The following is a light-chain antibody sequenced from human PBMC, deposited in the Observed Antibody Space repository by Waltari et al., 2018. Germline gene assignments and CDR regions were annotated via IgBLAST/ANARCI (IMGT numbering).Light chain of an antibody. CDR1: SPNPGRNT. J-gene: IGLJ1*01. CDR2: SNN. CDR3: AAWDDSLNGPYYV. Sequence: QSVLTQPPSASGTPGQRVTISCSGSSPNPGRNTVNSYPHPPGTAPKLLIYSNNQRPSGVPDRFSGSKSGTSASLAISGLQSEDEADYYCAAWDDSLNGPYYVFGTGTKVTVL. V-gene: IGLV1-44*01.